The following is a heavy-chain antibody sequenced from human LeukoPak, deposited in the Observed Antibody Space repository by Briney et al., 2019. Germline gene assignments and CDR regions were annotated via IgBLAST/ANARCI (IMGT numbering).Heavy chain of an antibody. D-gene: IGHD3-22*01. V-gene: IGHV1-46*01. Sequence: ASVKVSCKASGYTFTSYYMHWVRQAPGQGLEWMGIINPSGGSTSYAQKFQGRVTMTRDTSTSTVYMELSSLRSEDTAVYYCARSYYYDSSGYYYSVYNWFDPWGQGTLVTVSS. CDR2: INPSGGST. J-gene: IGHJ5*02. CDR1: GYTFTSYY. CDR3: ARSYYYDSSGYYYSVYNWFDP.